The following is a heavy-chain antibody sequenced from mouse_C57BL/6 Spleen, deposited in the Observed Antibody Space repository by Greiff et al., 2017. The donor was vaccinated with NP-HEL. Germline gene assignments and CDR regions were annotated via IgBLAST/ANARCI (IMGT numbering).Heavy chain of an antibody. Sequence: QVHVKQSGPGLVQPSQSLSITCTVSGFSLTSYGVHWVRQSPGKGLEWLGVIWSGGSTDYNAAFISRLSISKDNSKSQVFFKMNSLQADDTAIYYCARNLYYYGSSLAYWGQGTLVTVSA. CDR2: IWSGGST. J-gene: IGHJ3*01. CDR3: ARNLYYYGSSLAY. D-gene: IGHD1-1*01. V-gene: IGHV2-2*01. CDR1: GFSLTSYG.